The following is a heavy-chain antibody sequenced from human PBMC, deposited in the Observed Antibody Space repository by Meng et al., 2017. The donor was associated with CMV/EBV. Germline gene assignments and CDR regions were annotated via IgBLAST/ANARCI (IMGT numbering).Heavy chain of an antibody. CDR2: ISWGGGST. J-gene: IGHJ4*02. Sequence: GGSLRLSCAASGFTFDDYTMHWVRQAPGKGLEWVSLISWGGGSTYYADSVKGRFTISRDNSKNSLYLQMNSLRTEDTALYYCAKDQDIVATGGAFDYWGQGTLVTVSS. V-gene: IGHV3-43*01. CDR3: AKDQDIVATGGAFDY. D-gene: IGHD5-12*01. CDR1: GFTFDDYT.